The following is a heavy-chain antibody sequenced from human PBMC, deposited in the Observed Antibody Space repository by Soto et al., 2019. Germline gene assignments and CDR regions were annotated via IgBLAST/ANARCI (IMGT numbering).Heavy chain of an antibody. CDR2: ISYSGSP. Sequence: SETLSLTCTVSGGSISSESYFWGWVRQPSGKGLEWVGTISYSGSPFFNPSLKGRATLSVDTSKNQFSLRLSAVTAADSAVYFCAALLGHCSGGTCFFRWFDPWGQGSLVTVSS. CDR1: GGSISSESYF. CDR3: AALLGHCSGGTCFFRWFDP. V-gene: IGHV4-39*01. D-gene: IGHD2-15*01. J-gene: IGHJ5*02.